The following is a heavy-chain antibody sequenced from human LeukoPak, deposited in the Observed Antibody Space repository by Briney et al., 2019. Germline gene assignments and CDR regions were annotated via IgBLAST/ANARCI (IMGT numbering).Heavy chain of an antibody. CDR1: GFTFSSYN. D-gene: IGHD3-22*01. CDR3: ARSDYYDSSGYYGNFDY. Sequence: PGGSLRLSCAASGFTFSSYNMNWVRQAPGKGLEWGSSISSSSPYIHYADAVKGRFTISRDNAKNSLYLQMNSLRAEDTAVYYCARSDYYDSSGYYGNFDYWGQGTLVTVTS. J-gene: IGHJ4*02. CDR2: ISSSSPYI. V-gene: IGHV3-21*01.